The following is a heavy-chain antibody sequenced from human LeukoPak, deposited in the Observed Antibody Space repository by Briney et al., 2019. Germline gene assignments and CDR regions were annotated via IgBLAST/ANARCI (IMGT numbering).Heavy chain of an antibody. Sequence: GGTLRLSCAASGFTFSNYAMSWVRQAPGKGLEWVSAISGTGSNTYYADSVKGRFTFSRDNSKNTVYLQMNSLRADDTAVYFCAKGCFSATCDSSHWFDPWGQGTLVTVSS. CDR2: ISGTGSNT. J-gene: IGHJ5*02. CDR3: AKGCFSATCDSSHWFDP. D-gene: IGHD1-26*01. CDR1: GFTFSNYA. V-gene: IGHV3-23*01.